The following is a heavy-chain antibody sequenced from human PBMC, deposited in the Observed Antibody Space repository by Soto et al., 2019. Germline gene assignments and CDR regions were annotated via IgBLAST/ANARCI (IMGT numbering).Heavy chain of an antibody. CDR2: INPNSGGT. V-gene: IGHV1-2*04. J-gene: IGHJ6*02. CDR3: VRDYGDYYGMDV. D-gene: IGHD4-17*01. Sequence: ASLKVSCKASGYTFTGYYMHWVRQAPGQGLEWMGWINPNSGGTNYAQKFQGWVTMTRDTSISTAYMELSRLRSDDTAVYYCVRDYGDYYGMDVWGQGTTVTVSS. CDR1: GYTFTGYY.